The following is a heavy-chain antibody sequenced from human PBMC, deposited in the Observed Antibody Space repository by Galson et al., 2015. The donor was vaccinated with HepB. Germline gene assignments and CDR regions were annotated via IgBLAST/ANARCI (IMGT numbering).Heavy chain of an antibody. V-gene: IGHV2-5*02. CDR2: IYWDDDK. Sequence: PALVKPTQTLTLTCTFSGFSLTTTGVGVGWFRQPPGKALEWLALIYWDDDKRYSPSLKRRLTLSRDTSKNQVVLTVTNMDPVDSATYFCAYSCRRYYFDFWGQGTLVTVSS. D-gene: IGHD3-16*02. J-gene: IGHJ4*02. CDR3: AYSCRRYYFDF. CDR1: GFSLTTTGVG.